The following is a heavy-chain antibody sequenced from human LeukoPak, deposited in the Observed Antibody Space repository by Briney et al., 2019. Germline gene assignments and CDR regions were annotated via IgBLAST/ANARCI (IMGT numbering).Heavy chain of an antibody. V-gene: IGHV3-48*03. CDR2: ISSSGSTI. J-gene: IGHJ4*02. D-gene: IGHD3-22*01. CDR3: AADSSRDYFDY. CDR1: GFTFSSYE. Sequence: GGSLRLSCAASGFTFSSYEMNWVRQAPGKGLEWVSYISSSGSTIYYADSVKGRFTISRDNAKNSLYLQMNSLRAEDTAVYYCAADSSRDYFDYWGRGTLVTVSS.